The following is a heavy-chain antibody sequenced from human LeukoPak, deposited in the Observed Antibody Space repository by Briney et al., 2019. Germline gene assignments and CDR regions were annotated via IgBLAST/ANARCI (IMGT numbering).Heavy chain of an antibody. CDR2: IYSSGTT. J-gene: IGHJ4*02. CDR3: ARHRGAAPFDY. D-gene: IGHD5-24*01. Sequence: SETLSLTCTVSGGSSSTHYYSWIRQPAGKGLEWIGLIYSSGTTNYNPSLKSRPTMSIDTSKNQFSLRLNSVTVADTAVYYCARHRGAAPFDYWGQGTLVTVSS. CDR1: GGSSSTHY. V-gene: IGHV4-4*07.